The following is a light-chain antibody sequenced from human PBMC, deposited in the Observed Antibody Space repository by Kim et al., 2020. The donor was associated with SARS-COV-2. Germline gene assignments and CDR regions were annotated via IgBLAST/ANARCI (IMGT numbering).Light chain of an antibody. V-gene: IGKV1-33*01. J-gene: IGKJ3*01. CDR3: QQYDNLPFT. CDR1: QDISNY. CDR2: AAS. Sequence: DIQMTQSPSTLSASVGDRVTITCRTSQDISNYLNWYQQKPGKAPKLLISAASTLEGGVPSRFSGSGSGTDFTFTISSLQPEDIATYYCQQYDNLPFTFGPGTKVDIK.